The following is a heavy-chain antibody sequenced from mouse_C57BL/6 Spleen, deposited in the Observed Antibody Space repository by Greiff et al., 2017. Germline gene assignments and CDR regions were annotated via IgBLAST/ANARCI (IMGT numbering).Heavy chain of an antibody. CDR3: ASHGSSGYYYAMDY. J-gene: IGHJ4*01. CDR2: IDPSDSYT. Sequence: VQLQQPGAELVKPGASVKLSCKASGYTFTSYWMQWVKQRPGQGLEWIGEIDPSDSYTNYNQKFKGKATLTVDTSSSTAYMQLSSLTSEDSAVYYCASHGSSGYYYAMDYWGQGTSVTVSS. D-gene: IGHD1-1*01. CDR1: GYTFTSYW. V-gene: IGHV1-50*01.